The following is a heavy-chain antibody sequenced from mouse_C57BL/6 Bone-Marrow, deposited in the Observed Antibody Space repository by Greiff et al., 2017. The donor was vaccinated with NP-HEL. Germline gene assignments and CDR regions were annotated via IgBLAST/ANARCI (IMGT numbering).Heavy chain of an antibody. J-gene: IGHJ4*01. CDR3: ARIYYYGSSYGFYAMDY. Sequence: VQLQQSGPGLVQPSQTLSITCTASGFSFTSYGVHWVRQSPGQGLEWLGVIWSGGSTAYYAAFISSLSISKDNSKSQVFFKMNSLQADDTAIYYCARIYYYGSSYGFYAMDYWGQGTSVTVSS. V-gene: IGHV2-2*01. CDR1: GFSFTSYG. CDR2: IWSGGST. D-gene: IGHD1-1*01.